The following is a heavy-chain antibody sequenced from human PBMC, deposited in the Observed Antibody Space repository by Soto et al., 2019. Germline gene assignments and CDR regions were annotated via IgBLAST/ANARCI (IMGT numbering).Heavy chain of an antibody. CDR1: GASVSHGY. V-gene: IGHV4-59*02. CDR3: ARSYYDSTGFAVDP. D-gene: IGHD3-22*01. Sequence: QMQLQASGPGLVKPSETLSLTCNVSGASVSHGYWSWIRQPPGQGLEWIGFMYFGGSFNYNPSLTSRATIAVETSKNQFSMKLTSVTASDTAVYYWARSYYDSTGFAVDPWGQGTLVTVSS. J-gene: IGHJ5*02. CDR2: MYFGGSF.